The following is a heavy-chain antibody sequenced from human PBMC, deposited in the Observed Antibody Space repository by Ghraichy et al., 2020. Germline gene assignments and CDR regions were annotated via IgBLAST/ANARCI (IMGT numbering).Heavy chain of an antibody. J-gene: IGHJ4*02. Sequence: GESLNISCAASGFTFSSYSMSWVRQAPGKGLEWVSAISGSGSTTYYADAVKGLFTTSRDNSKNTLYLQMNSLRAEDTAVYYCAKDKINNSIGDYVDYWRQGSKVTVPS. CDR2: ISGSGSTT. CDR3: AKDKINNSIGDYVDY. CDR1: GFTFSSYS. D-gene: IGHD1-20*01. V-gene: IGHV3-23*01.